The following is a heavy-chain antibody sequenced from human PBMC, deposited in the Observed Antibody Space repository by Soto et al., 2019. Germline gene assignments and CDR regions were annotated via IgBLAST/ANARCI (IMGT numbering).Heavy chain of an antibody. J-gene: IGHJ5*02. D-gene: IGHD2-15*01. V-gene: IGHV4-59*01. CDR3: ARNNGIFREAWFDP. CDR1: GGSISSYY. Sequence: QVQLQESGPGLVKPSETLSLTCTVSGGSISSYYWSWIRQPPGKGLEWIGYIYYSGSTNYNPSLKSRVTISVDTSKNQFSLKLSSVTAADTAVYYCARNNGIFREAWFDPWGQGTLVTVSS. CDR2: IYYSGST.